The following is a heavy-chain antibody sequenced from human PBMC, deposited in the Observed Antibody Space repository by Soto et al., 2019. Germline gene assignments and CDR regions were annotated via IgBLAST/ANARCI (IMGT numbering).Heavy chain of an antibody. V-gene: IGHV1-69*01. CDR3: ARDLRPGSSWSPGH. CDR2: IIPIFGTA. D-gene: IGHD6-13*01. J-gene: IGHJ4*02. CDR1: GGTFSSYA. Sequence: QVQLVQSGAEVKKPGSSVKVSCKASGGTFSSYAISWVRQAPGQGLEWMGGIIPIFGTANYAQKFQGRVTITADESTSPAYMELSSLRSEETAVYYRARDLRPGSSWSPGHWGQGTLVTVSS.